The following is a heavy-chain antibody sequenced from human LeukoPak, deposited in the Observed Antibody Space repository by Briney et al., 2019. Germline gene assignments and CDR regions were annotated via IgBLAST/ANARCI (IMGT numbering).Heavy chain of an antibody. CDR2: IYYSGST. J-gene: IGHJ6*02. D-gene: IGHD5-12*01. CDR1: GGSISSGGYY. CDR3: AREVGGYDPSYCYYGMDV. V-gene: IGHV4-31*03. Sequence: SETLSLTCTVSGGSISSGGYYWSWIRQHPGKGLEWIGYIYYSGSTYYNPSLKSRVTISVDTSKNQFSLKLSSVTAADTAVYYCAREVGGYDPSYCYYGMDVWGQGTTVTVSS.